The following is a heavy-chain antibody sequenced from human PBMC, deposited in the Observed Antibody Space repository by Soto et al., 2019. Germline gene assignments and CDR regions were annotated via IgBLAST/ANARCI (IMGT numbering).Heavy chain of an antibody. Sequence: ASVKVSCEACGDSFTSYYMHWVRQAPGQGLEWMGIINPSGGSTSYAQKFQGRVTMTRDTSTSTVYMELSSLRSEDTAVYYCARDLSYGLVKKYYFDYWGQGTLVTVSS. CDR1: GDSFTSYY. D-gene: IGHD2-2*01. J-gene: IGHJ4*02. CDR2: INPSGGST. CDR3: ARDLSYGLVKKYYFDY. V-gene: IGHV1-46*01.